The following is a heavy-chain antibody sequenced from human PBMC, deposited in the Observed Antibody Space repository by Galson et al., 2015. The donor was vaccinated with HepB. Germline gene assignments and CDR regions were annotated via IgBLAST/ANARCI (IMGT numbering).Heavy chain of an antibody. CDR3: AECPSAYRVGRFDL. Sequence: SLRLSCAASGLSLRDNAMSWVRQAPGKGLEWISGITGSGGNTYYADSVKGRFTISRDNSEHTLYLQMSSLRAGDTAVYYCAECPSAYRVGRFDLWGRGTLVIVSS. D-gene: IGHD1-14*01. V-gene: IGHV3-23*01. J-gene: IGHJ2*01. CDR1: GLSLRDNA. CDR2: ITGSGGNT.